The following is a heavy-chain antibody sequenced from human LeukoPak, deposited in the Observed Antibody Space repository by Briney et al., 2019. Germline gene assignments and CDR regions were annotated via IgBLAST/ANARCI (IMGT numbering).Heavy chain of an antibody. CDR3: AHSYYDFWSGYYPPERYFDY. V-gene: IGHV2-5*01. CDR1: GFSLSTSGVG. CDR2: IYWNDDK. J-gene: IGHJ4*02. D-gene: IGHD3-3*01. Sequence: SGPTLVNPAQTLTLTCTFSGFSLSTSGVGVGWIRQPPGKALEWLALIYWNDDKRYSPSLKSRLTITKDTSKNQVVLTMTNMDPVDTATYYCAHSYYDFWSGYYPPERYFDYWGQGTLVTVSS.